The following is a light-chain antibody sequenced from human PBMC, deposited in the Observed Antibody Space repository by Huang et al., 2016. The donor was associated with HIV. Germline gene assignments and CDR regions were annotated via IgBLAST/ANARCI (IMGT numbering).Light chain of an antibody. V-gene: IGKV3-15*01. Sequence: EIVMTQSPATRSVSPGQRVTLSCRANRSLSTNLAWYQQRHGKAPRLLIYGSYTRAPGIPARFSGRGAGTDFSLTISSLQSEDFALYYCHQYNNWLVSFGGGTRV. J-gene: IGKJ4*01. CDR3: HQYNNWLVS. CDR1: RSLSTN. CDR2: GSY.